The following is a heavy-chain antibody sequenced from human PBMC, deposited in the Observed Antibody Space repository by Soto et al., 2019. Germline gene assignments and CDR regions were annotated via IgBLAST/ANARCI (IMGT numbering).Heavy chain of an antibody. CDR2: ISYDGSEK. D-gene: IGHD1-1*01. Sequence: GGSLRLSCAASEFTFSSYGMHWVRQAPGKGLEWVAIISYDGSEKYYADSVKGRFTISRDNSKDTLFLQMNSLRAEDTAVYYCAKDRSRGIYYGTDFWGQGTTVTVSS. V-gene: IGHV3-30*18. CDR3: AKDRSRGIYYGTDF. CDR1: EFTFSSYG. J-gene: IGHJ6*02.